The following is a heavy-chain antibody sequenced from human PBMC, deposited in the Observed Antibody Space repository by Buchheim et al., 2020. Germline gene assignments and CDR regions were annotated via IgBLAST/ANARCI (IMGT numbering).Heavy chain of an antibody. CDR3: ARARRFGSGYYFCDY. D-gene: IGHD3-22*01. CDR2: IYHSGST. V-gene: IGHV4-4*02. Sequence: QVQLQESGPGLVKPSGTLSLTCVVSGGSISSGNWWSWVRQPPGKGLGWIGEIYHSGSTNYNPSRKSRGTITVDKSKNQFPLKLTSVTAADTAVYYCARARRFGSGYYFCDYWGQRTL. J-gene: IGHJ4*02. CDR1: GGSISSGNW.